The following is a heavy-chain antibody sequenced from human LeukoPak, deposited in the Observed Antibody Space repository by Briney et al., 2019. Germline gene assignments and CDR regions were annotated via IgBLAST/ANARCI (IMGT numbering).Heavy chain of an antibody. CDR1: GYSISIDYY. Sequence: SETLSLTCTVSGYSISIDYYWGWIRQPPGKDLEWIGRIYGSGRTYYNPTLKSRVTISIDTSKNQFSLKLSSVTAADTAVYHCARVCYGESLCSNYYYIDVWGKGTTVTVSS. CDR2: IYGSGRT. CDR3: ARVCYGESLCSNYYYIDV. D-gene: IGHD4/OR15-4a*01. V-gene: IGHV4-38-2*02. J-gene: IGHJ6*03.